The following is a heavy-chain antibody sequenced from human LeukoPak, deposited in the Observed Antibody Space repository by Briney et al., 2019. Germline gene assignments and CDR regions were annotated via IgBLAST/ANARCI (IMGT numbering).Heavy chain of an antibody. V-gene: IGHV1-46*01. Sequence: AXVKVXXKASGYSFTSHYMHWVRQAPGQGLEWLGLINPSGSSTLYAQKFQGRATMTRDMSTNTDDMELRSLRCEDTAVDYCAXDNXVGDIAWWFDPWGQGTLVSVSS. CDR2: INPSGSST. CDR1: GYSFTSHY. D-gene: IGHD3-16*02. J-gene: IGHJ5*02. CDR3: AXDNXVGDIAWWFDP.